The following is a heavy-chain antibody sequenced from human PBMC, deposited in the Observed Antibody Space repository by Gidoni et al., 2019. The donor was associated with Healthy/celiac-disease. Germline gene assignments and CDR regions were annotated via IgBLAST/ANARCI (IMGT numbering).Heavy chain of an antibody. D-gene: IGHD2-15*01. CDR2: MNPNSGNT. CDR3: ARRGYCSGGSCYSLRSYYYGMDV. V-gene: IGHV1-8*01. Sequence: QVQLVQSGAEVKKPGASVKVSCKASGYTFTSYDINWVRQATGQGLEWMGWMNPNSGNTGYAQKFQGRVTMTRNTSISTAYMELSSLRSEDTAVYYCARRGYCSGGSCYSLRSYYYGMDVWGQGTTVTVSS. J-gene: IGHJ6*02. CDR1: GYTFTSYD.